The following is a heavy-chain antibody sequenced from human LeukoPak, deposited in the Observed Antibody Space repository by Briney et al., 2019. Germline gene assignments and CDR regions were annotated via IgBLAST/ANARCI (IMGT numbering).Heavy chain of an antibody. J-gene: IGHJ4*02. V-gene: IGHV3-9*03. Sequence: PGRSLRLSCVASGFSFDDYAINWVWQAPGKGLEWVSGIRWKSGSIAYADSVKGRFTISRDNAKNSPYLQMNSLRVEDMALYYCAARRGAAAGTDYFDDWGQGTLVTVSS. CDR3: AARRGAAAGTDYFDD. CDR1: GFSFDDYA. D-gene: IGHD6-13*01. CDR2: IRWKSGSI.